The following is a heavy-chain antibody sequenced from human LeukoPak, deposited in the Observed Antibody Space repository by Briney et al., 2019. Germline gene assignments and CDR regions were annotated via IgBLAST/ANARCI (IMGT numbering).Heavy chain of an antibody. Sequence: ASVKVSCKASGYTFTSYGISWVRQAPGQGLEWMGWISAYNGNTNYAQKLQGRVTMTTDTSTSTAYMELRSLRSDDTAVYYCARDEVGTYYYGSGSYYPNWFDPWGQGTLVTVSS. CDR3: ARDEVGTYYYGSGSYYPNWFDP. D-gene: IGHD3-10*01. V-gene: IGHV1-18*01. J-gene: IGHJ5*02. CDR1: GYTFTSYG. CDR2: ISAYNGNT.